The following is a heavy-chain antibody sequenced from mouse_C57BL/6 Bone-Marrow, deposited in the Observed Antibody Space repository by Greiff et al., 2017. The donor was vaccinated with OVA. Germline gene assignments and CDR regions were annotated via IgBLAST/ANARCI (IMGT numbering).Heavy chain of an antibody. CDR2: IYPRSGNT. CDR1: GYTFTSYG. D-gene: IGHD3-3*01. Sequence: VQLQQSGAELARPGASVKLSCKASGYTFTSYGISWVKQRTGQGLEWIGEIYPRSGNTYYNEKFKGKATLTADKSSSTAYMELRSLTSEDSAVYFCARRDSQGFAYWGQGTLVTVSA. V-gene: IGHV1-81*01. CDR3: ARRDSQGFAY. J-gene: IGHJ3*01.